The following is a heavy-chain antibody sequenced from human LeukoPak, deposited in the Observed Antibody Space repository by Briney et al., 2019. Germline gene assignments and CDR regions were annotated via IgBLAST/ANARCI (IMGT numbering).Heavy chain of an antibody. CDR3: ARRLDHIVVVPHAFDI. V-gene: IGHV4-59*08. J-gene: IGHJ3*02. D-gene: IGHD2-21*01. CDR2: IYYSGST. CDR1: GGSISSYY. Sequence: SETLSLTCTVSGGSISSYYWSWIRQPPGKGLEWIGYIYYSGSTNYNPSLKSRVTISVDTSKNQFSLKLSSVTAADTAVYYCARRLDHIVVVPHAFDIWGQGTMVTVSS.